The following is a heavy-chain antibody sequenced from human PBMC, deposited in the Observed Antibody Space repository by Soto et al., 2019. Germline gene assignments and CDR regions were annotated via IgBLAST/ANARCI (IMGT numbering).Heavy chain of an antibody. CDR1: GFTFSSYG. V-gene: IGHV3-30*18. CDR2: ISYDGSNK. CDR3: AKERDIVVVVAPLDY. D-gene: IGHD2-15*01. J-gene: IGHJ4*02. Sequence: QVQLVESGGGVVQPGRSLRLSCAASGFTFSSYGVHWVRQAPGKGLEWVAVISYDGSNKYYADSVKGRFTISRDNSENTLYQQMNSLRAEDTAVYYCAKERDIVVVVAPLDYWGQGTLVTVSS.